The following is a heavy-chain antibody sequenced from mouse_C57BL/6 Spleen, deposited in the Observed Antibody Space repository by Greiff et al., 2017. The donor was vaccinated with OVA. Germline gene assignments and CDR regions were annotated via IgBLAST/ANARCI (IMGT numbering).Heavy chain of an antibody. D-gene: IGHD2-4*01. V-gene: IGHV1-81*01. CDR1: GYTFTSYG. CDR3: ASWGYDYDLDY. J-gene: IGHJ2*01. Sequence: VKLMESGAELARPGASVKLSCKASGYTFTSYGISWVKQRTGQGLEWIGEIYPRSGNTYYNEKFKGKATLTADKSSSTAYMELRSLTSEDSAVYFCASWGYDYDLDYWGQGTTHTVSS. CDR2: IYPRSGNT.